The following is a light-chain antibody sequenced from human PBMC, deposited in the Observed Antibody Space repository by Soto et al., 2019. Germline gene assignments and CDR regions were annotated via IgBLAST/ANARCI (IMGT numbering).Light chain of an antibody. V-gene: IGKV3-20*01. CDR1: QSISTY. Sequence: EIVLTQSPATLSLSPGESATLSCRASQSISTYLAWYQQKPGQAPRLLMYEASNRATGVPPRFSGSGSGTDFTLTISRLEPEDFAVYYCQQYGSSPRTFGQGTKVEIK. CDR2: EAS. CDR3: QQYGSSPRT. J-gene: IGKJ1*01.